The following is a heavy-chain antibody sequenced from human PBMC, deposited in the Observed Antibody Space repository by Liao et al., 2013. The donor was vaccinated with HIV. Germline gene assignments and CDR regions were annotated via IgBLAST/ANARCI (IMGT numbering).Heavy chain of an antibody. CDR2: VGSGGST. Sequence: QVQLQESGPGLVKPSQTLSLTCTVSGGSISSDNYHWSWIRQPAGKGLEWIGRVGSGGSTFYNPSLKSRVTISIDTSKNQFSLKLTSVSDADTAFFYCARGGVAGFDAWG. D-gene: IGHD1-26*01. J-gene: IGHJ4*01. V-gene: IGHV4-61*02. CDR1: GGSISSDNYH. CDR3: ARGGVAGFDA.